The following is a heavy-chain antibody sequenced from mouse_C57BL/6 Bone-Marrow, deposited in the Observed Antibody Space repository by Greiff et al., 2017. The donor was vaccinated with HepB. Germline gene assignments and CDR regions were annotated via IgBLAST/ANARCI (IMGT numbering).Heavy chain of an antibody. CDR3: ARYDGYYKDWFAY. D-gene: IGHD2-3*01. J-gene: IGHJ3*01. Sequence: EVQRVESGGDLVKPGGSLKLSCAASGFTFSSYGMSWVRQTPDKRLEWVATISSGGSYTDYPDSVKGRFTISRDNAKNTLYLQMSSLKSEDTAMYYCARYDGYYKDWFAYWGRGTLVTVSA. CDR2: ISSGGSYT. V-gene: IGHV5-6*01. CDR1: GFTFSSYG.